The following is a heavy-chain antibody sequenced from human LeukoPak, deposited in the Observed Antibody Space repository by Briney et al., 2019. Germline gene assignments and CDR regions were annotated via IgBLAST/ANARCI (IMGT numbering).Heavy chain of an antibody. V-gene: IGHV3-7*01. D-gene: IGHD3-9*01. Sequence: GGSLRLSCAASGFTFSSYWMSWVRQAPGKGLEWVANIKQDGSEKYYLDSVKGRFTISRDNAKNSLYLQMNSLRAEDTAVYYCARAKRYFDWLLEYYFDYWGQGTLVTVSS. J-gene: IGHJ4*02. CDR1: GFTFSSYW. CDR2: IKQDGSEK. CDR3: ARAKRYFDWLLEYYFDY.